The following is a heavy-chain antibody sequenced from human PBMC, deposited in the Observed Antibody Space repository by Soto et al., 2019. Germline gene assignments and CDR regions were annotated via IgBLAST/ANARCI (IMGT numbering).Heavy chain of an antibody. J-gene: IGHJ4*02. V-gene: IGHV1-3*05. CDR2: FNAGNGNT. CDR1: GYTFTKYA. CDR3: AREQWLGVDY. D-gene: IGHD6-19*01. Sequence: QVQLVQSGAEEKKPGASVKVSCKASGYTFTKYAMHWVRQAPGQSLEWMGWFNAGNGNTKYSQKFQGRVTITRDTSASTAYMELSSLRSEDTAVYYCAREQWLGVDYWGQGTLVTVSS.